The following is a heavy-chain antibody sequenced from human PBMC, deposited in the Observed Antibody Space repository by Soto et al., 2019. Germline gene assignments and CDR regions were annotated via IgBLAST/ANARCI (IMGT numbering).Heavy chain of an antibody. J-gene: IGHJ4*02. D-gene: IGHD3-22*01. CDR2: ISSSGNTI. Sequence: GGSLRLSCAASGFTFSDYYMSWIRQAPGKGLEWVSYISSSGNTIYYADSVKGRFTISRDNARNSLYLQMNSLRAEDTALYYCARTPYYDMCQDYWGQGTLVTVSS. CDR1: GFTFSDYY. V-gene: IGHV3-11*01. CDR3: ARTPYYDMCQDY.